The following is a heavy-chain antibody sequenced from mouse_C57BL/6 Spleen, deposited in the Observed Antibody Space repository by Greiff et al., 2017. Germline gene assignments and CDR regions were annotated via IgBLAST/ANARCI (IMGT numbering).Heavy chain of an antibody. CDR2: IHPNSGST. Sequence: VQLQQSGAELMKPGASVKLSCKATGYTFTGYWIEWVKQRPGQGLEWIGMIHPNSGSTNYNEKFKSKATLTVDKSSSTAYMQLSSLTSEDSAVYYCARDYYDYGPYWGQGTTLTVSS. CDR1: GYTFTGYW. J-gene: IGHJ2*01. CDR3: ARDYYDYGPY. V-gene: IGHV1-64*01. D-gene: IGHD2-4*01.